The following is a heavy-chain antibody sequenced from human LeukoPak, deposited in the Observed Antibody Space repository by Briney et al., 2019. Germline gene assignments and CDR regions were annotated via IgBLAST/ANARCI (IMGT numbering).Heavy chain of an antibody. J-gene: IGHJ4*02. CDR3: ARQGYYYGSSGYYVFFDY. CDR1: GGSISSSSYY. D-gene: IGHD3-22*01. V-gene: IGHV4-39*01. Sequence: PSETLSLTCTVSGGSISSSSYYWGWIRQPPGKGLEWIGSIYYSGSTYYNPSLKSRVTISVDTSKNQFSLKLSSVTAADTAVYYCARQGYYYGSSGYYVFFDYWGQGTLVTVSS. CDR2: IYYSGST.